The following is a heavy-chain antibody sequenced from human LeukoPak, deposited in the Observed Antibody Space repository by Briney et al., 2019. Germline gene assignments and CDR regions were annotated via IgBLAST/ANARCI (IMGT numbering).Heavy chain of an antibody. Sequence: GGSLRLSCAASGFTFNNYAMGWVRQAPGKVLDWVSAISGSGSSTYYTDSVKGRFTISRDNYKNTLFLQMNSMRVEDTAVYYCTRTRWTSGYYFDYWGQGTLVTVSS. CDR3: TRTRWTSGYYFDY. V-gene: IGHV3-23*01. CDR1: GFTFNNYA. D-gene: IGHD3-22*01. CDR2: ISGSGSST. J-gene: IGHJ4*02.